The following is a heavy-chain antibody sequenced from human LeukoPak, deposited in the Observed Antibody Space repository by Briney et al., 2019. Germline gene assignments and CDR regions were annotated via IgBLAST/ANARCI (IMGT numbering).Heavy chain of an antibody. CDR2: IYYSGST. CDR1: GGSISSYY. V-gene: IGHV4-59*01. Sequence: PSESLSLICTVSGGSISSYYWSSIRHPPRKGLEWIGYIYYSGSTNYNPSLKSRVTISVDTSKNQFSLKLSSVTAADTAVYYCAGSSSWYYFDYWGQGTLVTVSS. J-gene: IGHJ4*02. CDR3: AGSSSWYYFDY. D-gene: IGHD6-13*01.